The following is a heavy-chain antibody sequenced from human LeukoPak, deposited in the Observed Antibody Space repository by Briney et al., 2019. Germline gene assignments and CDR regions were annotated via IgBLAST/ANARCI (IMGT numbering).Heavy chain of an antibody. CDR3: ARHEYSGSYYGLSWFDP. CDR2: IYYSGST. D-gene: IGHD1-26*01. J-gene: IGHJ5*02. V-gene: IGHV4-39*01. Sequence: KSSETLSLTCTVSGGSISSSGYYWGRIRQPPGKGLEWIASIYYSGSTYYNPSLKSRVTISVDTSKNQLSLKLSSLTAADTAVYYCARHEYSGSYYGLSWFDPWGQGTLVTVSS. CDR1: GGSISSSGYY.